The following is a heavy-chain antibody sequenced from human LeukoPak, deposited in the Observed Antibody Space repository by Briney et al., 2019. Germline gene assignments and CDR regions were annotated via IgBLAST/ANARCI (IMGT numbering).Heavy chain of an antibody. CDR2: INHSGST. V-gene: IGHV4-34*01. D-gene: IGHD5-18*01. J-gene: IGHJ4*02. Sequence: SETLSLTCAAYGGSFSGYYWSWIRQPPGKGLEWIGEINHSGSTNYNPSLKSRVTISVDTSKNQFSLKLSSVTAADTAVYYCARGIGYSYGRNFDYWGQGTLVTVSS. CDR3: ARGIGYSYGRNFDY. CDR1: GGSFSGYY.